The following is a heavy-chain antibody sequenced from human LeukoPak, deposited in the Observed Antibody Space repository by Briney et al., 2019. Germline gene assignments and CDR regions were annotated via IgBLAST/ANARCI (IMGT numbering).Heavy chain of an antibody. D-gene: IGHD3-9*01. CDR2: ISGSGGST. CDR3: ASHYDIDY. CDR1: GFTFSSYA. Sequence: GGSLRLSCAASGFTFSSYAMSWVRQAPGKGLEWVSAISGSGGSTYYADSMKGRFTVSRDNAKNSLYLQMNSLKAEDTAVYFCASHYDIDYWGQGTLVTVSS. J-gene: IGHJ4*02. V-gene: IGHV3-23*01.